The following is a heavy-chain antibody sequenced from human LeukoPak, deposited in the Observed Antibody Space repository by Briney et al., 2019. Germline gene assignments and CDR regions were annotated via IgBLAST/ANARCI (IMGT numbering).Heavy chain of an antibody. D-gene: IGHD6-13*01. V-gene: IGHV4-59*08. J-gene: IGHJ6*02. CDR3: ARHGYPYSSSWYGYYYYYGMDV. Sequence: SETLSLTCAVYGGSFSGYYWGWIRQPPGKGLEWIGYIYYSGSTNYNPSLKSRVTISVDTSKNQFSLKLSSVTAADTAVYYCARHGYPYSSSWYGYYYYYGMDVWGQGTTVTVSS. CDR1: GGSFSGYY. CDR2: IYYSGST.